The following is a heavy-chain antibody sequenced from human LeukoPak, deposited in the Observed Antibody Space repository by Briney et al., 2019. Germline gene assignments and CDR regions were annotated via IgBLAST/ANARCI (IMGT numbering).Heavy chain of an antibody. Sequence: GGSLRLSCAASGFTFSSYLMSWVRQAPGKGLEWVANIKQDGSEKYCVDSVKGRFTISRDNAKNSLYLQMNSLRAEDTAVYYCASNLVSGAFDIWGQGTMVTVSS. D-gene: IGHD3-3*01. J-gene: IGHJ3*02. CDR2: IKQDGSEK. CDR1: GFTFSSYL. V-gene: IGHV3-7*01. CDR3: ASNLVSGAFDI.